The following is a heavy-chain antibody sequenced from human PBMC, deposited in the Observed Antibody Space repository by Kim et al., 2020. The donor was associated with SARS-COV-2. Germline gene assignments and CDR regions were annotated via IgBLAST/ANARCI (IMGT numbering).Heavy chain of an antibody. V-gene: IGHV7-4-1*02. D-gene: IGHD3-10*01. Sequence: QSFTGRFVFSLDTSVSTAYLQISSLKAEDTAVYYCARDKGRVRGVIGWFDPWGQGTLVTVSS. CDR3: ARDKGRVRGVIGWFDP. J-gene: IGHJ5*02.